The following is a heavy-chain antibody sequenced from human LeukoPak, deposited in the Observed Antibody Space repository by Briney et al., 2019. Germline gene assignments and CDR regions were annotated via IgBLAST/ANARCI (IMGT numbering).Heavy chain of an antibody. J-gene: IGHJ4*02. CDR2: INPNNGGT. Sequence: GASVKVSCKASGYTFTGYYMHWVRQAPGQGLEWIGWINPNNGGTSYAQKFQGRVTMTRDTSITTAYMELSRLSSDDTAVYYCAREGGSVVTPAMKNFDYWAQGTLVTVSS. CDR1: GYTFTGYY. V-gene: IGHV1-2*02. D-gene: IGHD2-2*01. CDR3: AREGGSVVTPAMKNFDY.